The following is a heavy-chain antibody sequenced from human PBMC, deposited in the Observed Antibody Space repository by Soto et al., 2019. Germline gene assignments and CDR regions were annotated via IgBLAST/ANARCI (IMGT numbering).Heavy chain of an antibody. Sequence: SETLSLTCTVSGGSISRSSYYWGWIRQPPWKGLEWIGSIYYSGSTYYNPSLKSRVTISVDTSKNQFSLKLSSVTAADTAVYYCARQGGIVLGVYPITGGNWFEPGDQGXLVAVYS. J-gene: IGHJ5*02. CDR3: ARQGGIVLGVYPITGGNWFEP. CDR2: IYYSGST. D-gene: IGHD2-8*01. V-gene: IGHV4-39*01. CDR1: GGSISRSSYY.